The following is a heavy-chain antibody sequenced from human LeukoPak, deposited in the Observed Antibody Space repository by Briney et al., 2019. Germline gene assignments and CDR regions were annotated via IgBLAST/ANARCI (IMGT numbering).Heavy chain of an antibody. V-gene: IGHV3-53*05. CDR2: IYSGGST. CDR3: AKGSKVGATNTGYFDY. J-gene: IGHJ4*02. Sequence: GGSLRLSCAASGFTVSSNYMSWVRQAPGKGLEWVSVIYSGGSTYYADSVKGRFTISRDNSKNTLYLQMNSLRAEDTAVYYCAKGSKVGATNTGYFDYWGQGTLVTVSS. CDR1: GFTVSSNY. D-gene: IGHD1-26*01.